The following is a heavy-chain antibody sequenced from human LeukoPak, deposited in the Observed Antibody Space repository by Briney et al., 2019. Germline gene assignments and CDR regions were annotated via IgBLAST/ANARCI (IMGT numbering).Heavy chain of an antibody. D-gene: IGHD3-10*01. J-gene: IGHJ5*02. CDR1: GGSISSAGFS. V-gene: IGHV4-30-2*01. CDR2: IYHAGST. CDR3: ARAIIMVRGLGNLFDP. Sequence: SETLSLTCAVSGGSISSAGFSWSWIRQPPGKGLEWIGSIYHAGSTYYNPSLKSRVTMSVDRSKKQFSLNLKSVNAADTAVYYCARAIIMVRGLGNLFDPWGQGTLVTVSS.